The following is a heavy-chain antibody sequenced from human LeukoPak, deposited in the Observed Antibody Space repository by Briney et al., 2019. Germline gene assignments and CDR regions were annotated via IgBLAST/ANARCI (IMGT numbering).Heavy chain of an antibody. V-gene: IGHV1-24*01. Sequence: GASVKVSCKVSGYTLTELSMHWVRQAPGKGLEWMGGFDPEDGETIYAQKFQGRVTMTRDTSISTAYMELSRLRSDDTAVYYCARDLGTGSDYWGQGTLVTVSS. D-gene: IGHD1-1*01. CDR2: FDPEDGET. CDR3: ARDLGTGSDY. CDR1: GYTLTELS. J-gene: IGHJ4*02.